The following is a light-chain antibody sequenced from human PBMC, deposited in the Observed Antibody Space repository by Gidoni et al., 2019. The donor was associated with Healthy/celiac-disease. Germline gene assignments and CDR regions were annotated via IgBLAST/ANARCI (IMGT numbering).Light chain of an antibody. CDR3: QQYNNWPHLT. CDR2: GAS. J-gene: IGKJ4*01. V-gene: IGKV3-15*01. CDR1: QSVSSN. Sequence: EIVMTQSPATLSVSPGERATLSCRASQSVSSNLAWYQQKPGQAPRLLIYGASTRATGIPARFSGSGSGTEFTLTISSLQSEDFAVYYCQQYNNWPHLTFGGXTKVEIK.